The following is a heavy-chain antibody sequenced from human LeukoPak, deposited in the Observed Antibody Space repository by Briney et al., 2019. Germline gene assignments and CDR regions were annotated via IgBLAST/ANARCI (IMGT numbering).Heavy chain of an antibody. J-gene: IGHJ4*02. D-gene: IGHD6-13*01. CDR2: IYASGST. CDR1: GGSISSGSYY. Sequence: DPSETLSLTCTVSGGSISSGSYYWSWIRQPAGKGLEWIGRIYASGSTNYNPSLKSRVTISVDTSKNQFSLKLSSVTAADTAVYYCARVGIAAPDPEYYFDYWGQGTLVTVPS. CDR3: ARVGIAAPDPEYYFDY. V-gene: IGHV4-61*02.